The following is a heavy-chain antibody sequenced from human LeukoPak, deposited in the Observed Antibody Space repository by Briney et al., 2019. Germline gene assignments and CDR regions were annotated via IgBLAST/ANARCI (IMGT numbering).Heavy chain of an antibody. CDR2: IYYSGST. Sequence: SETLSLTCTVSGGSISSYYWSWVRQPPGKGLEWIGYIYYSGSTNYNPSLKSRVTISVDTSKNQFSLKLSSVTAADTAVYYCARDSHYGDPDYWGQGTLVTVSS. V-gene: IGHV4-59*01. CDR1: GGSISSYY. J-gene: IGHJ4*02. D-gene: IGHD4-17*01. CDR3: ARDSHYGDPDY.